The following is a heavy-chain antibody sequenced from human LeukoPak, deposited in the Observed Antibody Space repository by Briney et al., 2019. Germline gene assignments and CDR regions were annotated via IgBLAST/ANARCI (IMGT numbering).Heavy chain of an antibody. J-gene: IGHJ4*02. Sequence: GGSLRLSCASSGFTFNNYAMTWVRQAPGKGLEWVSSITASGGSTYCADSVKGRFTISRDNSKNTLYLQMSSLRAEDTAVYYCAKTDGSGSFYNPSHFWGQGTLVTVSS. V-gene: IGHV3-23*01. CDR2: ITASGGST. D-gene: IGHD3-10*01. CDR3: AKTDGSGSFYNPSHF. CDR1: GFTFNNYA.